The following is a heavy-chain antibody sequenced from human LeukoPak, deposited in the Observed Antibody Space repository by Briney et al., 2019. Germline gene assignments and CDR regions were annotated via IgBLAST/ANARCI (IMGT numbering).Heavy chain of an antibody. Sequence: GGSLRLSCAASGFTFDDYGMSWVRQAPGKGLEWVSGINWNGGSTGYADSVKGRFTISRDNAKNSLYLRMNSLRAEDTALYYCATDSNLGIAAAGAFDYWGQGTLVTVSS. CDR3: ATDSNLGIAAAGAFDY. J-gene: IGHJ4*02. V-gene: IGHV3-20*04. CDR1: GFTFDDYG. D-gene: IGHD6-13*01. CDR2: INWNGGST.